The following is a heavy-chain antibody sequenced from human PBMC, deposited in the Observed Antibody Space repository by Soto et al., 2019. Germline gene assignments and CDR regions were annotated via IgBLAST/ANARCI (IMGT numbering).Heavy chain of an antibody. Sequence: QVQLVESGGGVVQPGRSLRLSCAASGFTFKNFGMHWVRQAPGKGLEWVAVIWYDESKTYYTDSVKGRFTISRDNSKKPLYLQMNNLRVEEPAVYFCAREQRSTRLDVWGQGTTVTASS. CDR2: IWYDESKT. D-gene: IGHD3-10*01. V-gene: IGHV3-33*01. CDR1: GFTFKNFG. CDR3: AREQRSTRLDV. J-gene: IGHJ6*02.